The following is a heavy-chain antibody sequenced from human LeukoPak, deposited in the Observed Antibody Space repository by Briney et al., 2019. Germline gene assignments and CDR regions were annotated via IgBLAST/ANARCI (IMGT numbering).Heavy chain of an antibody. J-gene: IGHJ4*02. CDR2: ISAGGGST. CDR1: GFTSSSYW. CDR3: AKDGRSSTPGY. Sequence: GGSLRLSCAASGFTSSSYWMSWVRQAPGKGLEWVSGISAGGGSTYHADSVKGRFTISRDNSKNTLYLQMNSLRAEDTAVYYCAKDGRSSTPGYWGQGTLVTVSS. D-gene: IGHD2-2*01. V-gene: IGHV3-23*01.